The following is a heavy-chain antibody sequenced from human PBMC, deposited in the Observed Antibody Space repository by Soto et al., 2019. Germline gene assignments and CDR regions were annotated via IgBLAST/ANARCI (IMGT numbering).Heavy chain of an antibody. J-gene: IGHJ4*02. CDR3: AKDRVDVTFYTPLGF. CDR1: GFNFDNYG. Sequence: QVQLVESGGGVVQPGGSLRLSCQASGFNFDNYGMHWVRQAPGKGLEWVAVITYDGSNKYYADSVKGRFTISRDNSKNTLSLHLNTLKPEDTAVYHCAKDRVDVTFYTPLGFWGQGTLVTVSS. D-gene: IGHD3-16*01. CDR2: ITYDGSNK. V-gene: IGHV3-30*18.